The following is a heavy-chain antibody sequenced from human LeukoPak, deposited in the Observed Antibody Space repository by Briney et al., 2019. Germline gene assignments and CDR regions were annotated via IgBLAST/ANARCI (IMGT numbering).Heavy chain of an antibody. D-gene: IGHD2-21*02. V-gene: IGHV3-21*01. CDR3: ARDYFYCGGDCFVDY. J-gene: IGHJ4*02. CDR2: ISGGSRSI. Sequence: GGSLRLSCAASGFTFSDYTMNWVRQAPGKGLEWVSSISGGSRSIYYVDSVKGRFTISRDNAKNSLYPQVNSLRAEDTAVYYCARDYFYCGGDCFVDYWGQGTLVTVSS. CDR1: GFTFSDYT.